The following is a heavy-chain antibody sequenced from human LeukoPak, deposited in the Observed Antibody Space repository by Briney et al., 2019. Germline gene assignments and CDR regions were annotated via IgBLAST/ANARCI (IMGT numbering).Heavy chain of an antibody. CDR2: IIPIFGTA. V-gene: IGHV1-69*05. CDR3: ARAGVDYGDNVLDY. Sequence: SVKVSCKASGGTFSSYAISWVRQAPGQGLEWMGRIIPIFGTATYAQKFQGRVTITTDESTSTAYMELSSLRSEDTAVYYCARAGVDYGDNVLDYWGQGTLVTVSS. J-gene: IGHJ4*02. CDR1: GGTFSSYA. D-gene: IGHD4-17*01.